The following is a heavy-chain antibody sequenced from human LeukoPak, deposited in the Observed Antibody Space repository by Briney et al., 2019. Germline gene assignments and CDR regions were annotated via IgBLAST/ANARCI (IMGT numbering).Heavy chain of an antibody. V-gene: IGHV4-59*08. D-gene: IGHD5-18*01. J-gene: IGHJ4*02. CDR1: GGSISSYY. CDR3: ARSLVDTAMVDY. CDR2: IYYSGST. Sequence: PSETLSLTCTVSGGSISSYYWSWIRQPPGKGLEWIGYIYYSGSTNYNPSPKSRVTISVDTSKNQFSLKLSSVTAADTAVYYCARSLVDTAMVDYRGQGTLVTVSS.